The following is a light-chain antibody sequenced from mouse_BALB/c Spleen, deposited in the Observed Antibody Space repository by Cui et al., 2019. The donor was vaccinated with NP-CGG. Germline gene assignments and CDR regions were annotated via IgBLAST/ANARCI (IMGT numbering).Light chain of an antibody. CDR1: TGAVTTSNY. CDR3: ALWYSNHWV. Sequence: QPVLTQESPLTTSPGETVTLTCRSSTGAVTTSNYANWVQEKPDHLFTGLIGGTNNRPPGVPARFSGSLIGDKAALTITGAQTEDEAIYFCALWYSNHWVFGGGTKLTVL. CDR2: GTN. V-gene: IGLV1*01. J-gene: IGLJ1*01.